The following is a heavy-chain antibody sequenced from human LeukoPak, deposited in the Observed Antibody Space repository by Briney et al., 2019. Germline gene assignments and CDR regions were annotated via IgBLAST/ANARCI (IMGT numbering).Heavy chain of an antibody. D-gene: IGHD1-26*01. Sequence: GGSLRLSCAASGFTFSSYWMSWVRQAPGKGLEWVANIKQDGSEKYYVDSVKGRSTISRDNAKNSLYLQMNSLRAEDTAVYYCARDGMSGSYALLFDYWGQGTLVTVSS. V-gene: IGHV3-7*03. J-gene: IGHJ4*02. CDR2: IKQDGSEK. CDR1: GFTFSSYW. CDR3: ARDGMSGSYALLFDY.